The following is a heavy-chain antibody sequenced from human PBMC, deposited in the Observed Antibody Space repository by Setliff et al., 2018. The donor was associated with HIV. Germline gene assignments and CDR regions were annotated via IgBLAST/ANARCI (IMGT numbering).Heavy chain of an antibody. Sequence: PSETLSLTCTVSGGSIYTRTHFWGWIRQPPGKGLEWIASIYSGTTHYNPSLKSRVTISVDTSKNQFSLELSSVTATDTATYYCARHLATSYNFWGDAFSIWGQGTMVTVSS. CDR3: ARHLATSYNFWGDAFSI. CDR1: GGSIYTRTHF. V-gene: IGHV4-39*01. CDR2: IYSGTT. J-gene: IGHJ3*02. D-gene: IGHD3-3*01.